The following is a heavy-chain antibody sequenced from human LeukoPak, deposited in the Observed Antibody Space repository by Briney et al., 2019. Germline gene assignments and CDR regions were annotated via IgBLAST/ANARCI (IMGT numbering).Heavy chain of an antibody. D-gene: IGHD3-16*01. Sequence: SETLSLTCTVSGGSISSGSYYWSWIRQPAGKGLEWIGRIYTSGSTNYNPSLKSRATISVDTSKNRFSLKLSSVTAADTAVYYCARGFGWFDPWGQGTLVTVSS. CDR2: IYTSGST. V-gene: IGHV4-61*02. CDR3: ARGFGWFDP. J-gene: IGHJ5*02. CDR1: GGSISSGSYY.